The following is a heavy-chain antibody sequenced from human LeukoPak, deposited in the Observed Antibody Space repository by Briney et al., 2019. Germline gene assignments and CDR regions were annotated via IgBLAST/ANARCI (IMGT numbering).Heavy chain of an antibody. Sequence: SETLSLTCTVSGASISSGNYYWTWIRQPPWKGLEWIGNIYYSGSTYYNPSLKSRITISLDTSKSQFSLRLSSVTAADTAVYYCARPCSSTSCYFEFDNWGQGTLVTVSS. V-gene: IGHV4-30-4*08. CDR3: ARPCSSTSCYFEFDN. D-gene: IGHD2-2*01. J-gene: IGHJ4*02. CDR1: GASISSGNYY. CDR2: IYYSGST.